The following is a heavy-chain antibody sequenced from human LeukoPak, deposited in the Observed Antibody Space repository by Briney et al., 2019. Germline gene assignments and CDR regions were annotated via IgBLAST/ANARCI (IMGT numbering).Heavy chain of an antibody. V-gene: IGHV1-18*01. J-gene: IGHJ4*02. CDR3: ARGRGSTSRY. CDR1: VYTFTSYG. D-gene: IGHD5-12*01. Sequence: ASVRVSCKASVYTFTSYGITWVRQAPGQGVEWMGLISTYNGNTNYAQNLQGRVSMTTDTSTSTAYMELRSLRSDDTAVYYCARGRGSTSRYWGQGTLVTVSS. CDR2: ISTYNGNT.